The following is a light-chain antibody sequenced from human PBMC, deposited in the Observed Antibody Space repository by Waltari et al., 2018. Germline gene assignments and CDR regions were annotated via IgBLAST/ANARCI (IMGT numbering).Light chain of an antibody. CDR2: DGS. J-gene: IGKJ2*03. CDR3: HQSDDWPPYS. V-gene: IGKV3-15*01. Sequence: EIVMTQSPATLSVSPGERVTLSCRASQSVRSNLAWYQQKPGQGPRLLIDDGSTRATGIPARFSGSGSGTDFTLTISSLQSEDFAIYYCHQSDDWPPYSFGQGTKLEIK. CDR1: QSVRSN.